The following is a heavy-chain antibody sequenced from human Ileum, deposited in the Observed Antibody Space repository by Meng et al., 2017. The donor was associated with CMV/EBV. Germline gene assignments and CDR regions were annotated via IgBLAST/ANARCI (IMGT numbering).Heavy chain of an antibody. CDR2: INHSGST. D-gene: IGHD2-2*01. V-gene: IGHV4-34*01. CDR1: GGSFSGYY. J-gene: IGHJ6*02. CDR3: ARGPRYCSSTSCYYYYYYGMDV. Sequence: GSLRLSCAVYGGSFSGYYWSWIRQPPGKGLEWIGEINHSGSTNYNPSLKSRVTISVDTSKNQFSLKLSSVTAADTAVYYCARGPRYCSSTSCYYYYYYGMDVWGQGTTVTVSS.